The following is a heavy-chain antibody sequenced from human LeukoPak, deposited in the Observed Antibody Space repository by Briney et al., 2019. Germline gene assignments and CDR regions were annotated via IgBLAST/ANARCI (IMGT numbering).Heavy chain of an antibody. CDR1: GFTVRTNY. V-gene: IGHV3-53*01. J-gene: IGHJ4*02. CDR3: ARVYRAVAGSGYYFDY. Sequence: GGSLRLSCAASGFTVRTNYMSWVRQAPGKGLEWVSVIYSGGSTYYADSVKGRFTISRHNSKNTLSLQMNSLRAEDTAVYYCARVYRAVAGSGYYFDYWGQGTLVTVSS. CDR2: IYSGGST. D-gene: IGHD6-19*01.